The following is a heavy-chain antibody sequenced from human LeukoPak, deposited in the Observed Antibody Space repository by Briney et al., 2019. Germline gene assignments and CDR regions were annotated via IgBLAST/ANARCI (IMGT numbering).Heavy chain of an antibody. CDR2: ISGSGDST. J-gene: IGHJ4*02. D-gene: IGHD5-12*01. Sequence: GGSLRLSCAASGLTFSSYVMNWVRQAPGKGLEWVSAISGSGDSTYYADFVKGRFTISRDNSKNTLYLQMNSLRAEDTAVYYCARASGREYIVAPDFDYWGQGTLVTVSS. V-gene: IGHV3-23*01. CDR1: GLTFSSYV. CDR3: ARASGREYIVAPDFDY.